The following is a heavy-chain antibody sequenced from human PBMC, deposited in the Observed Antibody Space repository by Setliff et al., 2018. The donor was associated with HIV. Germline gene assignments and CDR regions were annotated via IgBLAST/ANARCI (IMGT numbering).Heavy chain of an antibody. V-gene: IGHV1-18*01. CDR1: GYTFTSYG. D-gene: IGHD6-13*01. CDR2: ISAYNGNT. Sequence: ASVKVSCKASGYTFTSYGICWVRQAPGQGLEWMGWISAYNGNTNYAQKLQGRVTMTTDTSTSTAYMELRSLRSDDTAVYYCARDRAGRYRIAAAGTDVFDYWGQGTLVTVSS. CDR3: ARDRAGRYRIAAAGTDVFDY. J-gene: IGHJ4*02.